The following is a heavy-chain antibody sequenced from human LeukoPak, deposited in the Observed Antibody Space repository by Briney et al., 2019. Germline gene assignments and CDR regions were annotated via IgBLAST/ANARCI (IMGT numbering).Heavy chain of an antibody. J-gene: IGHJ4*02. Sequence: GRSLRLSCAASGFTFSSYAMSWVRQAPGKGLEWVSAISGSGGSTYYADSVKGRFTISRDNSKNTLYLQMNSLRAEDTAVYYCAKDSKPYVQGPFDYWGQGTLVTVSS. D-gene: IGHD2-2*01. CDR2: ISGSGGST. V-gene: IGHV3-23*01. CDR1: GFTFSSYA. CDR3: AKDSKPYVQGPFDY.